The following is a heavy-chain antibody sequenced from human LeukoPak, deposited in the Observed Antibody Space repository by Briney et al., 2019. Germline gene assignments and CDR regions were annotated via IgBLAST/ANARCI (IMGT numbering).Heavy chain of an antibody. CDR1: GGSISSYY. CDR2: IYYSGST. CDR3: ARRARRRFGELKYNWFDP. V-gene: IGHV4-59*12. D-gene: IGHD3-10*01. J-gene: IGHJ5*02. Sequence: PSETLSLTCTVSGGSISSYYWSWIRQPPGKGLEWIGYIYYSGSTNYNPSLKSRVTISVDTSKNQFSLKLSSVTAADTAVYYCARRARRRFGELKYNWFDPWGQGTLVTVSS.